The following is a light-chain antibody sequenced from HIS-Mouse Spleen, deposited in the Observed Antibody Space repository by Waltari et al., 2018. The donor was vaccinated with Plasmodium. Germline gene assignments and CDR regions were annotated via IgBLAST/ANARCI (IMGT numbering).Light chain of an antibody. V-gene: IGLV3-10*01. CDR1: ALPKKY. Sequence: SYELTQPPSVSVSPGQTARITCSGDALPKKYAYWYQQKSGQAPVLVIYEDSKRPSGIPESVSGASSGTMATVTISGAQVEDEADYYCYSTDSSGNHRVFGGGTKLTVL. J-gene: IGLJ3*02. CDR2: EDS. CDR3: YSTDSSGNHRV.